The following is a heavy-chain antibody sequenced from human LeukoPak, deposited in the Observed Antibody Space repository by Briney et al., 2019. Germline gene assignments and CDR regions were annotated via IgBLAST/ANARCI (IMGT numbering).Heavy chain of an antibody. D-gene: IGHD3-10*01. V-gene: IGHV1-8*01. CDR2: MNPNSGNT. Sequence: ASVTVSFTASGHTFTIYDINWVRQATGQGLERMGWMNPNSGNTGYAQKFQGRVTMTRNTAISTAYMELSSLRSEDTAVYYCAREGAYGSGSSFDYWGQGTLVTVSS. CDR1: GHTFTIYD. CDR3: AREGAYGSGSSFDY. J-gene: IGHJ4*02.